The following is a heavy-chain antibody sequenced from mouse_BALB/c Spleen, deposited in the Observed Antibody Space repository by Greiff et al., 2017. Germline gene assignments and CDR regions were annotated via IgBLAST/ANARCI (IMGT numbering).Heavy chain of an antibody. Sequence: EVKLVESGGGLVKPGGSLKLSCVASGFAFSSYAMSWVRQTSEKSLEWVAYISSGGGSTYYPDTVKGRFTITRDNAKTTLYLQMSSLKSEDTAMYYCARHEHGNSVVDNWGQGSSVAVST. CDR3: ARHEHGNSVVDN. V-gene: IGHV5-12-1*01. CDR1: GFAFSSYA. J-gene: IGHJ4*01. D-gene: IGHD2-1*01. CDR2: ISSGGGST.